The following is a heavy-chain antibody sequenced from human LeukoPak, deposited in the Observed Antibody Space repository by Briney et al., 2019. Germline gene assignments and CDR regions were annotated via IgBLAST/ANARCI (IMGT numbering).Heavy chain of an antibody. J-gene: IGHJ4*02. CDR1: GGTFSSYA. Sequence: GASVKVSCKASGGTFSSYAISWVRQAPGQGLEWMGGIIPIFGTANYAQKFQGRVTITTDESTSTAYMELSSLRSEDTAVYYCARSYGSARLLFDYWGQGTLVTVSS. V-gene: IGHV1-69*05. CDR3: ARSYGSARLLFDY. D-gene: IGHD3-10*01. CDR2: IIPIFGTA.